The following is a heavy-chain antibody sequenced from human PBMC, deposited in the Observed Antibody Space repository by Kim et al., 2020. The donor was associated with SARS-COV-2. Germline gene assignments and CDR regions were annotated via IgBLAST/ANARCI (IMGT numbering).Heavy chain of an antibody. Sequence: SETLSLTCTVSGGSISSYYWTWIRQPAGKALEWIGRFYTSGSTNYNTSLKSRVTMSIDTSKNQFSLKLSSVTAADTAVYYCAREETAATTRSFAYWGQGTLVTVS. CDR1: GGSISSYY. V-gene: IGHV4-4*07. CDR2: FYTSGST. CDR3: AREETAATTRSFAY. J-gene: IGHJ4*02. D-gene: IGHD1-7*01.